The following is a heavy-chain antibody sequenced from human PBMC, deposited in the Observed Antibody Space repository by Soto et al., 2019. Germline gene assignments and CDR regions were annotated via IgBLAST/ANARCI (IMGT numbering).Heavy chain of an antibody. CDR2: IYYSGST. Sequence: QVQLQESGPGLMKPSQTLALTCTVSGGSISSGDYYWSWIRQPPGKGLEWIGYIYYSGSTYYNPSLKSRVTISVDTFKNQFSLKLSSVTAADTAVYYCARATTVTRDFQHWGQGTLVTVSS. V-gene: IGHV4-30-4*01. CDR3: ARATTVTRDFQH. D-gene: IGHD4-17*01. J-gene: IGHJ1*01. CDR1: GGSISSGDYY.